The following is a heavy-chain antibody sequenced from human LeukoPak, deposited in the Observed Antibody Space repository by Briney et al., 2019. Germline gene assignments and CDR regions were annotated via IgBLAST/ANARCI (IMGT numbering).Heavy chain of an antibody. CDR1: GYSISSTYY. CDR2: IYHSGST. D-gene: IGHD1-1*01. CDR3: ARPFCSRQRCYFDF. J-gene: IGHJ4*02. V-gene: IGHV4-38-2*01. Sequence: SETLSLTCVVSGYSISSTYYWGWIRHPPGKGLEWIGSIYHSGSTYYNSSLKSRVTISIDTSKNQFSLKLTSVTAADTAVYYCARPFCSRQRCYFDFWGQGTLVTVSS.